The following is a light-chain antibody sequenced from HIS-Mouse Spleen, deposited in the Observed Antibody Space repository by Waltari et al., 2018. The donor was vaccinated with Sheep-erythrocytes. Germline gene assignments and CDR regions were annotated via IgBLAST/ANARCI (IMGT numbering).Light chain of an antibody. V-gene: IGLV3-1*01. CDR3: QAWDSSTAV. J-gene: IGLJ2*01. CDR2: QDS. CDR1: KLGDKY. Sequence: SYELTQPPSVSVSPGQTASITSSGDKLGDKYACWYQQKPGHSPVLVIYQDSKRPSGIPERFSGSNSGNTATLTISGTQAMDEADYYCQAWDSSTAVFGGGTKLTVL.